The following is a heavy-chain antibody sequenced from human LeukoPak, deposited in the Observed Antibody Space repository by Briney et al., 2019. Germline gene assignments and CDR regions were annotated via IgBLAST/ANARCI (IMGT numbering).Heavy chain of an antibody. J-gene: IGHJ6*03. CDR2: IRYDGSNK. Sequence: QPGGSLRLSCAASGFTFSSYGMHWVRQAPGKGLEWVAFIRYDGSNKYYADSVKGRFTISRDNSKNTLYLQMNSLRAEDTAVYYCAKDEGGGFLTPYYMDVWGKGTTVTVSS. CDR1: GFTFSSYG. V-gene: IGHV3-30*02. D-gene: IGHD3-3*01. CDR3: AKDEGGGFLTPYYMDV.